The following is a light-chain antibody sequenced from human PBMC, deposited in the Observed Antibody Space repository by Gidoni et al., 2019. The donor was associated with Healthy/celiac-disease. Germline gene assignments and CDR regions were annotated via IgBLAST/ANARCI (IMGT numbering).Light chain of an antibody. CDR3: QQYDNFRIT. CDR1: QDISNY. CDR2: DAS. V-gene: IGKV1-33*01. J-gene: IGKJ3*01. Sequence: DMQITQSPSPLSASVGDRVTITCQASQDISNYLNWYQQKPGKAPKLLIYDASNLETGVPSRFSGSGSGTDFTFTISSLQPEDIATYYCQQYDNFRITFGPGTKVDIK.